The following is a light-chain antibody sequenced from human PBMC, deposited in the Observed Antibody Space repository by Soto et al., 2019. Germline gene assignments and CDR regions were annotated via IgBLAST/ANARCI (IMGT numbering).Light chain of an antibody. CDR2: GAS. CDR3: QQRSSWPLT. CDR1: QSVRSS. V-gene: IGKV3-11*01. J-gene: IGKJ4*01. Sequence: EIVLTQSPATLSLSPGERATLSCRASQSVRSSLAWYQQKPGQAPRLLIHGASNRATDIPARFSGSGSGTDFTLTLRSLEPEDFAVYYCQQRSSWPLTFGGGTKVEI.